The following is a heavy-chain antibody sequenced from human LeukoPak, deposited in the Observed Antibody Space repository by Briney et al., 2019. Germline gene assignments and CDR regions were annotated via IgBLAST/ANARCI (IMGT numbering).Heavy chain of an antibody. Sequence: PSETLSLTCAVYGGSFSGYYWSWIRQPPGKGLEWIGYIYYSGSTNYNPSLKSRVTISVDTSKNQFSLKLSSVTAADTAVYYCARHPCGGDCYSRGHFDYWGQGTLVTVSS. CDR2: IYYSGST. J-gene: IGHJ4*02. D-gene: IGHD2-21*02. CDR1: GGSFSGYY. V-gene: IGHV4-59*08. CDR3: ARHPCGGDCYSRGHFDY.